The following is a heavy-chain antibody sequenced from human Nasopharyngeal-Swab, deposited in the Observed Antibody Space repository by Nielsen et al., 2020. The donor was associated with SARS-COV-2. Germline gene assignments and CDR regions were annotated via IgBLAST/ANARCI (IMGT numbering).Heavy chain of an antibody. D-gene: IGHD4-17*01. CDR2: VMPKFDTA. J-gene: IGHJ5*02. CDR3: ARDSDYGDYIGWFDP. CDR1: GGTFRNYG. V-gene: IGHV1-69*13. Sequence: SVKVSCKTSGGTFRNYGISWVRQAPGQGLEWMGGVMPKFDTANYAQKFQDRVTITADESTSTVYLELISLTSDDTAIYYCARDSDYGDYIGWFDPWGQGILVTVSS.